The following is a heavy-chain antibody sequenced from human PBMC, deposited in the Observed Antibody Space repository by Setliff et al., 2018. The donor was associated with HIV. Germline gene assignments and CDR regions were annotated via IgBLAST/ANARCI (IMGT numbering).Heavy chain of an antibody. CDR1: GYYFNIDY. D-gene: IGHD2-2*01. CDR3: ARDHCSSSGCYEYSYYGMDV. V-gene: IGHV1-46*02. J-gene: IGHJ6*02. Sequence: GASVKVSCKTFGYYFNIDYMHWVRQAPGQGLEWMAMVSPFDDGTNYAQKFQGRVTMTRDTSTSTVYMELSSLRSEDTAVYYCARDHCSSSGCYEYSYYGMDVWGQGTTVTVSS. CDR2: VSPFDDGT.